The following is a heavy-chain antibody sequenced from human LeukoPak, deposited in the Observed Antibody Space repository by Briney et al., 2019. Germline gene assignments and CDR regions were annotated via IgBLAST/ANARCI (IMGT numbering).Heavy chain of an antibody. CDR2: ISAYNGNT. V-gene: IGHV1-18*01. D-gene: IGHD6-13*01. J-gene: IGHJ6*03. CDR1: GYTFTSYG. Sequence: ASVTVSCKASGYTFTSYGISWVRQAPGQGLEWMGWISAYNGNTNYAQKLQGRVTMTTDTSTRTAYMELRSPRSDDTAVYYCARGSSSWYVRDRYYYYSYYMDVWGKGTTVTVSS. CDR3: ARGSSSWYVRDRYYYYSYYMDV.